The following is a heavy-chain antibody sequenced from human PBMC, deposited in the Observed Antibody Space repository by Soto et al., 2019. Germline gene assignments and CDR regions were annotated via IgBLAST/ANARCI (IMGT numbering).Heavy chain of an antibody. V-gene: IGHV1-69*13. Sequence: SVKVSCKASGGTFSSYAISWVRQAPGQGLEWMGGIIPIFGTANYAQKFQGRVTITADESTSTAYMELSSLRSEDTAVFYCAGGGYYDSSGYYPSWGQGTLVTVSS. CDR3: AGGGYYDSSGYYPS. CDR1: GGTFSSYA. D-gene: IGHD3-22*01. J-gene: IGHJ5*02. CDR2: IIPIFGTA.